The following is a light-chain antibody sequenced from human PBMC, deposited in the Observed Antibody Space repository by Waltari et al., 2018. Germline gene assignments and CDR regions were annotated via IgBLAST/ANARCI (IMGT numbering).Light chain of an antibody. Sequence: AIQLTQSPSSLSASLGDRVPITCRASQGVRNDLGWYQQKPGKAPKLLIYAASSLQSGVPSRFSGSGSGTDFTLTISSLQPEDFATYYCLQDYNYPLTFGGGTKVEIK. CDR3: LQDYNYPLT. CDR1: QGVRND. V-gene: IGKV1-6*01. CDR2: AAS. J-gene: IGKJ4*01.